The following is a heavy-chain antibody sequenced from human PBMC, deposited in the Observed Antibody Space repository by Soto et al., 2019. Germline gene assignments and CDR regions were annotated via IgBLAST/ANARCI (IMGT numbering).Heavy chain of an antibody. CDR2: IYPGDSDT. Sequence: PGESLKISCKGSGYSFTSYWIGWVRQMPGKGLEWMGIIYPGDSDTRYSPSFQGQVTISADKSISTAYLQWSSLKASDTAMYYCARRPSPDYGDFSFDYWGQGTLVTVSS. V-gene: IGHV5-51*01. J-gene: IGHJ4*02. D-gene: IGHD4-17*01. CDR3: ARRPSPDYGDFSFDY. CDR1: GYSFTSYW.